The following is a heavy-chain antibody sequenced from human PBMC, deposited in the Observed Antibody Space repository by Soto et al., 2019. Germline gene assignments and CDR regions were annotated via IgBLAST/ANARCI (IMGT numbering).Heavy chain of an antibody. V-gene: IGHV3-23*01. CDR1: GFTFSSYA. Sequence: GGSLRLSCAASGFTFSSYAMSWVRQAPGKGLEWVSAISGSGGSTYYADSVKGRFTISRDNSKNTLYLQMNSLRAEDTAVYYCAKDNLPIPLDYYYGMDVWGQGTTVTVSS. CDR3: AKDNLPIPLDYYYGMDV. J-gene: IGHJ6*02. CDR2: ISGSGGST. D-gene: IGHD2-21*01.